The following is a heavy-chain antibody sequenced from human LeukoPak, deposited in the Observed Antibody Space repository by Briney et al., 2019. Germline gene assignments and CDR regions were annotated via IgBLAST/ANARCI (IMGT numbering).Heavy chain of an antibody. CDR2: ISAYNSNT. V-gene: IGHV1-18*01. Sequence: GASVKVSCKASGYAFSSYGITWVRQAPGQGLEWMGWISAYNSNTYYAQKLQGRVTMTTDTSTSTAYMELRGPRSDDTAVYYCARHRLHRIYYDSSGYYHDALDIWGQGTMITVSS. D-gene: IGHD3-22*01. CDR3: ARHRLHRIYYDSSGYYHDALDI. J-gene: IGHJ3*02. CDR1: GYAFSSYG.